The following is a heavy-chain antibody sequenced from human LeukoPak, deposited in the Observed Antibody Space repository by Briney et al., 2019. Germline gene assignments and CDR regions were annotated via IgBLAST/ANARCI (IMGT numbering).Heavy chain of an antibody. CDR2: INPSGGST. J-gene: IGHJ6*02. Sequence: VASVKVSCKASGYTFTSYYMHWVRQAPGQGLEWMGIINPSGGSTSYAQKFQGRVTMTRDTSTSTVYMELSSLRSEDTAVYYCARVSYSSGWYGNYYYYGMDVWGHGTTVTVSS. CDR3: ARVSYSSGWYGNYYYYGMDV. D-gene: IGHD6-19*01. V-gene: IGHV1-46*01. CDR1: GYTFTSYY.